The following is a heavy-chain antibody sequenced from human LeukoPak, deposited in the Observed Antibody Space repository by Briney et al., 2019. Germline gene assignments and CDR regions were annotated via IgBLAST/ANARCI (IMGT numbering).Heavy chain of an antibody. J-gene: IGHJ4*02. Sequence: SETLSLTCAVYGGSFSGYYWSWIRQPPGKGLEWIGEINHSGSTNYNPSLKSRVTISVDTSKNQFSLKLSSVTAADTAVYYCAARADSSGSYDYWGQGTLVTVSS. D-gene: IGHD3-22*01. CDR1: GGSFSGYY. V-gene: IGHV4-34*01. CDR2: INHSGST. CDR3: AARADSSGSYDY.